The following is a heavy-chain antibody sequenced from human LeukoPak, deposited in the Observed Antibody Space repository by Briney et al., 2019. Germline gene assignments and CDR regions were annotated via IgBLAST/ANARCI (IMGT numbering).Heavy chain of an antibody. CDR1: GYTFTDYY. J-gene: IGHJ4*02. V-gene: IGHV1-69-2*01. CDR3: ATRGPDVEMASWSFDY. D-gene: IGHD5-24*01. CDR2: VDPEDGET. Sequence: ASVKVSCKASGYTFTDYYMHWVQQAPGKGLEWMGLVDPEDGETIYAEKFQGRVTITADTSTDTAYMELSSLRSEDTAVYYCATRGPDVEMASWSFDYWGQGTLVTVSS.